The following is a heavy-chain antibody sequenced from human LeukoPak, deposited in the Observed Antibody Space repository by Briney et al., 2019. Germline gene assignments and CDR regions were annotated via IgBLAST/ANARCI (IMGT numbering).Heavy chain of an antibody. J-gene: IGHJ5*02. CDR3: ARHDWFDP. Sequence: GGSLRLSCAASGFTFSGYAMSWVRQAPGKGLEWVSTITGSGGTTYYADSVKGRFTISRDNSKNTLYLQMNSLRAEDTAVYYCARHDWFDPWGQGTLVTVSS. CDR2: ITGSGGTT. CDR1: GFTFSGYA. V-gene: IGHV3-23*01.